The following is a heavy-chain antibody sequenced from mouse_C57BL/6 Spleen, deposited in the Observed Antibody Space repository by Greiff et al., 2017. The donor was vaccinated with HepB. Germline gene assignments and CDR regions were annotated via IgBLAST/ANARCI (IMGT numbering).Heavy chain of an antibody. D-gene: IGHD2-4*01. CDR3: ARNYPYDYDRGDRGDYYAMDY. CDR1: GFSLTSYA. J-gene: IGHJ4*01. Sequence: VQRVESGPGLVAPSQSLSITCTVSGFSLTSYAISWVRQPPGKGLEWLGVIWTGGGTNYNSALKSRLSISKDNSKSQVFLKMNSLQTDDTARYYCARNYPYDYDRGDRGDYYAMDYWGQGTSVTVSS. V-gene: IGHV2-9-1*01. CDR2: IWTGGGT.